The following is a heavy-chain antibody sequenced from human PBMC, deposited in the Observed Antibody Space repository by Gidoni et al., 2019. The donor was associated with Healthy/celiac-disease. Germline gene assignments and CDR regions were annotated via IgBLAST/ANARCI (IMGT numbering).Heavy chain of an antibody. CDR2: ISVSGGST. CDR3: AKQYQLLYSHTASFDY. Sequence: EVQLLESGGGLVQPGGSLRLSCAASGFTLSSYAMSWVRQAPGKGLELVSAISVSGGSTYYADSVKGRFTISRDNSKNTLYLQMNSLRAEYTAVYYCAKQYQLLYSHTASFDYWGQGTLVTVSS. J-gene: IGHJ4*02. CDR1: GFTLSSYA. V-gene: IGHV3-23*01. D-gene: IGHD2-2*02.